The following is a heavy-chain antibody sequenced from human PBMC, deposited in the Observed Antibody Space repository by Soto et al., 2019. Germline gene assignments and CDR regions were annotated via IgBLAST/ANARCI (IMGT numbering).Heavy chain of an antibody. J-gene: IGHJ4*02. D-gene: IGHD1-26*01. V-gene: IGHV3-7*01. Sequence: GGSLRLSCAASGVSLSTSWMTWVRQAPGKGLEWVAKIMPDGSEKYYVDSVKGRFTISRDNAKNSLFLQMNSLRGDDTAVYYCAREGGTLGFDYWGKGTLVTVSS. CDR2: IMPDGSEK. CDR1: GVSLSTSW. CDR3: AREGGTLGFDY.